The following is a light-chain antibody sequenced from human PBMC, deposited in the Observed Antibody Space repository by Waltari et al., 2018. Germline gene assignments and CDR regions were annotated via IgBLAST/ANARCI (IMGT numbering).Light chain of an antibody. CDR3: CSYAGSDTWV. J-gene: IGLJ3*02. Sequence: QSALTQPASVSGSPGQSITISCPGTSRDVGSHDFHLVSWYQQHPGKAPKLMIYEGNKRPSGVSSRFSGSKSGNTASLTISGLQAEDEADYYCCSYAGSDTWVFGGGTKLTVL. CDR2: EGN. CDR1: SRDVGSHDFHL. V-gene: IGLV2-23*01.